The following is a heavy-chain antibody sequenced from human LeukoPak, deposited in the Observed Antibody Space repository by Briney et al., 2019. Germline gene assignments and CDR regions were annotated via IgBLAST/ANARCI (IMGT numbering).Heavy chain of an antibody. CDR2: INPSGGST. D-gene: IGHD1-26*01. CDR3: ASGELVGAPDY. V-gene: IGHV1-46*01. Sequence: GASVKVSCKASGYTFTGYYMHWVRQAPGQGLEWMGIINPSGGSTSYAQKFQGRVTMTRDTSTSTVYMELSSLRSEDTAVYYCASGELVGAPDYWGQGTLVTVSS. CDR1: GYTFTGYY. J-gene: IGHJ4*02.